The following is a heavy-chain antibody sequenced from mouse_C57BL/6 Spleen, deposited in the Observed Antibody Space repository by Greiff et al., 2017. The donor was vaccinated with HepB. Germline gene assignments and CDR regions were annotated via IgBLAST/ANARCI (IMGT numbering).Heavy chain of an antibody. J-gene: IGHJ1*03. CDR2: IYPGDGDT. D-gene: IGHD4-1*02. Sequence: QVQLQQSGPELVKPGASVKISCKASGYAFSSSWMNWVKQRPGKGLEWIGRIYPGDGDTNYNGKFKGKATLTADKSSSTAYMQLSSLPSEDSAVYFCARGPQLGRGWYFDVWGTGTTVTVSS. V-gene: IGHV1-82*01. CDR1: GYAFSSSW. CDR3: ARGPQLGRGWYFDV.